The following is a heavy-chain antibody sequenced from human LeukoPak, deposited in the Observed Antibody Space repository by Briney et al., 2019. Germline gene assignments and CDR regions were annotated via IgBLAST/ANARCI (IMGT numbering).Heavy chain of an antibody. J-gene: IGHJ4*02. D-gene: IGHD4-17*01. CDR3: ARFSNNHGVKFDY. CDR2: MYYSGTT. Sequence: SQTLSLTCTVSGGSISSGSYYWTWIRQHPEKGLEWIGYMYYSGTTYYNPSLKSRVTMSVDTSKNQFSLKLDSVTAAGTAVYYCARFSNNHGVKFDYWGQGTLVTVSS. CDR1: GGSISSGSYY. V-gene: IGHV4-31*03.